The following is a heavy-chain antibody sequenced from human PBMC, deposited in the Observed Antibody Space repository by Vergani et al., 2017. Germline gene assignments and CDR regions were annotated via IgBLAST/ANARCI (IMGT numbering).Heavy chain of an antibody. CDR1: GYTFTSYA. D-gene: IGHD2-8*01. J-gene: IGHJ4*02. CDR2: INAGNGNT. V-gene: IGHV1-3*01. CDR3: ARSSASYCTNPMGCTYYFDY. Sequence: QVQLVQSGAEVKKPGASVKVSCKASGYTFTSYAMHWVRQAPGQRLEWMGWINAGNGNTKYSQKFQGRVTITRDTSASTAYMELSSLRAEDTAVYYCARSSASYCTNPMGCTYYFDYWGQGTLVTVSS.